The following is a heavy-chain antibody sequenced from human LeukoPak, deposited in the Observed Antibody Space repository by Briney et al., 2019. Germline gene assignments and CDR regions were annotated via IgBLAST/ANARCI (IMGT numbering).Heavy chain of an antibody. D-gene: IGHD2-15*01. CDR2: IYYSGST. CDR1: GGSISSYY. V-gene: IGHV4-59*01. CDR3: ASSRWYYYMDV. Sequence: SETLSLTCTVSGGSISSYYWSWIRQPPGKGLEWIGYIYYSGSTNYNPSLKSRVTISVDTSKNQFSLKLSSVTAADTAVYYCASSRWYYYMDVWGKETTVTVSS. J-gene: IGHJ6*03.